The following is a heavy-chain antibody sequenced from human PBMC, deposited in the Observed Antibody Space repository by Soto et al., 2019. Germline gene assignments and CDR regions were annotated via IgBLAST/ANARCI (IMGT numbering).Heavy chain of an antibody. CDR2: ISAYHGNT. Sequence: QVQLVQSGAEVKKPGASVKVSCKASGYTFTSYGISWVRQAPGQGLEWMGWISAYHGNTNYAQKLQGRVTMTPDTSTSTAYMELMSLRSDDTAVYYCARFDCSGGSCYGSDYWGQGTLVTVSS. CDR3: ARFDCSGGSCYGSDY. V-gene: IGHV1-18*04. J-gene: IGHJ4*02. CDR1: GYTFTSYG. D-gene: IGHD2-15*01.